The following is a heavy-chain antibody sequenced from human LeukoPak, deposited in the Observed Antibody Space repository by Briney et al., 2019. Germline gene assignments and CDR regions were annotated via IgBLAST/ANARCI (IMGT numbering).Heavy chain of an antibody. V-gene: IGHV3-7*01. CDR3: VVYKYILSWSAFDF. CDR2: IRQDGSDK. CDR1: GFTSTTAW. Sequence: PGGSLRLSCAISGFTSTTAWMTWVRQAPGKGLEWVADIRQDGSDKYYVESVKGRFIISRDNAKKSVSLHMNNLRVEDTAVYYCVVYKYILSWSAFDFWGRGTMVTVSS. J-gene: IGHJ3*01. D-gene: IGHD6-13*01.